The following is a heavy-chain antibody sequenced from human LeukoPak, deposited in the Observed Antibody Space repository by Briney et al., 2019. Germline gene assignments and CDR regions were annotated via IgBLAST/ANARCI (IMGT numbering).Heavy chain of an antibody. J-gene: IGHJ5*02. V-gene: IGHV4-39*01. Sequence: SETLSLTCTVSAGSISSSSYYWGWIRQPPGKGLEWIGSLDYSGFTYYNPSLNTRVTISVDTSKSQFSLKLSSVTAAVTAVYHCARQRYYDTSRIGWFDPWGQGALVTVSS. CDR3: ARQRYYDTSRIGWFDP. CDR1: AGSISSSSYY. D-gene: IGHD3-22*01. CDR2: LDYSGFT.